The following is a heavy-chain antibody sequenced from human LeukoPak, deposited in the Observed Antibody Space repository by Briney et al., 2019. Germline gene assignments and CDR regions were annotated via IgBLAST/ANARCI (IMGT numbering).Heavy chain of an antibody. D-gene: IGHD3-22*01. V-gene: IGHV3-30-3*01. J-gene: IGHJ4*02. Sequence: GGSLRLSCAASGFTFSSYAMHWVRQAPGKGLEWVAVISYDGSNKYYADSVKGRFTISRDNSKNTLYLQMNSLRAEDTAVYYCAKDEDSSGYYYLDYWGQGTLVTVSS. CDR1: GFTFSSYA. CDR3: AKDEDSSGYYYLDY. CDR2: ISYDGSNK.